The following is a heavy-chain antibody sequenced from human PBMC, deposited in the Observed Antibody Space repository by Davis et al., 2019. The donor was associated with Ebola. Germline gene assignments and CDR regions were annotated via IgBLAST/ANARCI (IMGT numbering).Heavy chain of an antibody. V-gene: IGHV3-7*03. Sequence: PGGSLRLSCAASGFMLSSYWMTWVRQAPGKGLEWVANIKEDASEINYVDPVRGRFTISRDNAKSSLYLQMNSLRVDDTAVYYCATVRYDLGQAYWGQGTLVTVSS. CDR1: GFMLSSYW. CDR3: ATVRYDLGQAY. CDR2: IKEDASEI. D-gene: IGHD1-14*01. J-gene: IGHJ4*02.